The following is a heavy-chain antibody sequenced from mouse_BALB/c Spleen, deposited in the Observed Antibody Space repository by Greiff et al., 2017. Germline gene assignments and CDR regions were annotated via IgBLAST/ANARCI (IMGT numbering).Heavy chain of an antibody. D-gene: IGHD4-1*01. CDR1: GFNIKDYY. CDR3: NARLGRDYAMDY. CDR2: IDPENGDT. J-gene: IGHJ4*01. V-gene: IGHV14-4*02. Sequence: EVQLQQSGAELVRSGASVKLSCTASGFNIKDYYMHWVKQRPEQGLEWIGWIDPENGDTEYAPKFQGKATMTADTSSNTAYLQLSSLTSEDTAVYYCNARLGRDYAMDYWGQGTSVTVSS.